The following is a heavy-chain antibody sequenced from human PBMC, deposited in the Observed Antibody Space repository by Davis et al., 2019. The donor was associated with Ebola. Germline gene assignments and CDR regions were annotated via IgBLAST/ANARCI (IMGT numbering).Heavy chain of an antibody. Sequence: GGSLRLFCAASAFTLSSYAINWVRQAPGKGLEWVSYISSSGSTIYYAESVKGRFTISRDNAKNSLYLQMNSLRAEDTAVYYCACRGVLVFWGQGTLVTVSS. V-gene: IGHV3-48*03. CDR1: AFTLSSYA. CDR2: ISSSGSTI. J-gene: IGHJ4*02. CDR3: ACRGVLVF. D-gene: IGHD3-10*01.